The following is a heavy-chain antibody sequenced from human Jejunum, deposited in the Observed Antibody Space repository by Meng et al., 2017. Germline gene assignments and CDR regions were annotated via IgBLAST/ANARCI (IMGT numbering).Heavy chain of an antibody. J-gene: IGHJ4*02. V-gene: IGHV4-31*01. CDR2: IYNRGN. CDR1: GSISSGSYY. Sequence: QVQLQESGPGLVNPSQTLSLTCTVSGSISSGSYYWSWIRQHPGKGLEWIGYIYNRGNTISIDTSNNQFSLQLTSLTAADTAVYFCARAVRERYFDSWGQGTLVTVSS. D-gene: IGHD3-10*01. CDR3: ARAVRERYFDS.